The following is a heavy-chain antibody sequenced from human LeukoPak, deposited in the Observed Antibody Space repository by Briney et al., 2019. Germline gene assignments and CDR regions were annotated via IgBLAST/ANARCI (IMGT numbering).Heavy chain of an antibody. D-gene: IGHD1-1*01. CDR2: ISGYRGDT. Sequence: APVQFSSHTSCYTFISYTITWVRPATGQGIEWMGWISGYRGDTKYAQKVQGRVTMTTDTSTGTAYMELRSLTSDDTAVYYCARVGPTFYFDYWGQGTLVTVYS. CDR1: CYTFISYT. CDR3: ARVGPTFYFDY. J-gene: IGHJ4*02. V-gene: IGHV1-18*01.